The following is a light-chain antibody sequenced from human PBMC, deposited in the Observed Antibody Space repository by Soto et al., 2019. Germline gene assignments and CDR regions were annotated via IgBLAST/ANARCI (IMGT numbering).Light chain of an antibody. CDR3: GTWDSSLSAGV. V-gene: IGLV1-51*02. Sequence: QSALTQPPSVSAAPGQKVTISCSGSSSDIGNNYVSWYQQLPGTAPKLLIYENNKRPSGIPVRFSGSKSGTSATLGITGLQTGDEADYYCGTWDSSLSAGVFGTGTKVTVL. CDR2: ENN. CDR1: SSDIGNNY. J-gene: IGLJ1*01.